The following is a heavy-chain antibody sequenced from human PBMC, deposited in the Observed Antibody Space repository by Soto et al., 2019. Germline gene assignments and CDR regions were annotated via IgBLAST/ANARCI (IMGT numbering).Heavy chain of an antibody. D-gene: IGHD6-13*01. Sequence: ASVKVSCKASGYTFSSYYIHWVRQAPGQGLEWMGWVSAYNGNTNYAQKLQGRVTITTDTSTSTAYMELRSLRSDDTAVYYCARGIAAAGPFYYYYGMDVWGQGTTVTVSS. CDR3: ARGIAAAGPFYYYYGMDV. CDR1: GYTFSSYY. J-gene: IGHJ6*02. CDR2: VSAYNGNT. V-gene: IGHV1-18*04.